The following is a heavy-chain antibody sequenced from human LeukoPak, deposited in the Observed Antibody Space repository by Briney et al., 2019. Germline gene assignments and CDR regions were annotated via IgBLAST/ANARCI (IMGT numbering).Heavy chain of an antibody. CDR3: ASEVTAIQYYYYYGMDV. Sequence: ASVKVSCKASGYTFTSYAMNWVRQAPGQGLEWMGWINTNTGNPTYAQGFTGRFVFSLDTSVSTAYLQISSLKAEDTAVYYCASEVTAIQYYYYYGMDVWGQGTTVTVSS. D-gene: IGHD2-21*02. CDR1: GYTFTSYA. J-gene: IGHJ6*02. CDR2: INTNTGNP. V-gene: IGHV7-4-1*02.